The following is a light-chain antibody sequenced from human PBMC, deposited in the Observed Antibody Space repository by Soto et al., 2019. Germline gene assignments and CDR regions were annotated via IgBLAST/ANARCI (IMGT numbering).Light chain of an antibody. CDR3: FSYAGDGVYV. Sequence: QSVLTQPASVSGSPRRSITISCTGTNSDVGSYDLVSWFQQHPGKAPKVVIYEVTKRPSGVSDRFSGFKSGNTASLTISGLQAEDEADYYCFSYAGDGVYVFGTGTKVTVL. CDR1: NSDVGSYDL. J-gene: IGLJ1*01. V-gene: IGLV2-23*02. CDR2: EVT.